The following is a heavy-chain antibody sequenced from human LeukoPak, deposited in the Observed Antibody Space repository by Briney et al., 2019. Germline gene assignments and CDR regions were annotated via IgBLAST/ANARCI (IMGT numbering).Heavy chain of an antibody. V-gene: IGHV3-15*01. D-gene: IGHD6-6*01. Sequence: GGSLRLSCAASGFTFSNAWMSWVRQAPGKGLEWVGRIKSKTDGGTTDYAAPVKGRFTISRDDSKNTLYLQMNSLKTEDTAVYYCTTDSYSSSPRGNYWGQGTLVTVSS. CDR1: GFTFSNAW. J-gene: IGHJ4*02. CDR2: IKSKTDGGTT. CDR3: TTDSYSSSPRGNY.